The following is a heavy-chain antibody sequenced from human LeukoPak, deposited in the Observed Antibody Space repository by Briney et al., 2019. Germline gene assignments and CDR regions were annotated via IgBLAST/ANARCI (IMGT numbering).Heavy chain of an antibody. J-gene: IGHJ4*02. CDR2: ISTNGGGT. CDR1: GFTFSSYA. V-gene: IGHV3-64*01. D-gene: IGHD2-15*01. Sequence: RPGGSLRLSCAASGFTFSSYAMHWVRQTPGKGLEYGSAISTNGGGTYYANSVKGRFTISRDNSKNTLYLQMGSLRAEDMAVYFCARYCNGVTCYSGYDYWGQGTLVTVSS. CDR3: ARYCNGVTCYSGYDY.